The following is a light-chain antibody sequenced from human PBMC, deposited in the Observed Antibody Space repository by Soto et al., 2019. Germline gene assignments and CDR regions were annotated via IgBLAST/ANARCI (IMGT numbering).Light chain of an antibody. Sequence: QSVLTQPASVSDSPGQSITISCTGTSSDVGGSNFVSWYQQHPGKAPKLMIYEVNNRPSGVSNRFSGSKSGNTASLTISGLQPEDEADYYCLSYTSANTRVFGGGTQLTVL. CDR1: SSDVGGSNF. J-gene: IGLJ3*02. CDR2: EVN. V-gene: IGLV2-14*01. CDR3: LSYTSANTRV.